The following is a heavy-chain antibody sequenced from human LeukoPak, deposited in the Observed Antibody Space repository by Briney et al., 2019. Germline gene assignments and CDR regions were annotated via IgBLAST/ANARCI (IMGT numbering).Heavy chain of an antibody. V-gene: IGHV3-33*01. CDR2: IWYDGSNK. D-gene: IGHD6-13*01. CDR3: GREGSIAEGGTYYYYGMDV. CDR1: GFTFSSYG. J-gene: IGHJ6*04. Sequence: GGSLRLSCAASGFTFSSYGMHWVRQAPGKGLEWVAVIWYDGSNKDYADSGRVRFTISRANSKNTPYPKMHSLRAEDTAGYYCGREGSIAEGGTYYYYGMDVWGKGTTVTVSS.